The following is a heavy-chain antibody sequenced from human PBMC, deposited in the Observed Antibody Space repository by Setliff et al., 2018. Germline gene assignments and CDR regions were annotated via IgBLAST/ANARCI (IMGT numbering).Heavy chain of an antibody. Sequence: SETLSLTCTVPGGSTSSISYYWGWIRQPPGKGLEWIGTVYDSGTTYYNPSLKSRVTIFVDTSKNQFSLNLNSVTAADTGVYYCASCRYQVPYDYWGQGILVTVSS. CDR1: GGSTSSISYY. D-gene: IGHD2-2*01. J-gene: IGHJ4*02. V-gene: IGHV4-39*01. CDR3: ASCRYQVPYDY. CDR2: VYDSGTT.